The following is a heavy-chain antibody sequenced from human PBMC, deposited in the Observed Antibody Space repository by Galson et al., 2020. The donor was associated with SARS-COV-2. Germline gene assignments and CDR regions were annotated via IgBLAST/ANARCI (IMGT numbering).Heavy chain of an antibody. CDR2: INSVGSGI. V-gene: IGHV3-74*03. CDR1: GFTFSNYW. CDR3: ARGGWERSAPYCSGGICSRLDF. Sequence: QAGGSLRLSCSASGFTFSNYWMHWVRQVPGKGLMWVSRINSVGSGITYADSVEGRFTISRDDARNTVYLQMNGLRAEDTAVYYCARGGWERSAPYCSGGICSRLDFWGQGVLVTVSS. J-gene: IGHJ4*02. D-gene: IGHD2-15*01.